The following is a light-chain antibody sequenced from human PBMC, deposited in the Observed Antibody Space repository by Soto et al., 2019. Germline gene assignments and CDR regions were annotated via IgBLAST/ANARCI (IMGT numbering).Light chain of an antibody. CDR3: QQYNKWPPET. Sequence: EIEMTQSPATLSLSPGERATVSCRASQSVGNNLAWYQQKSGQAPRLLIYGAYTRAAGVPARFSGTGSGTEFTLTISSLQSEDFAVYYCQQYNKWPPETFGQGTKVEIK. J-gene: IGKJ1*01. CDR2: GAY. CDR1: QSVGNN. V-gene: IGKV3-15*01.